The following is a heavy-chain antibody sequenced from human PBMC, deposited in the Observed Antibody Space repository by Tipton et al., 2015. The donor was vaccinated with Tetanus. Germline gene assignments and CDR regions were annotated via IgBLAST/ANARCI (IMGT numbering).Heavy chain of an antibody. V-gene: IGHV3-23*04. Sequence: VQLVQSGGGLVQPSRSLRLSCAASGFTFSSYAMSWVRQAPGKGLEWVSAISGSGGSTYYADSVKGRFTISRDNSKNTLYLQMNSLRAEDTAVYYCAKDHSVTTAYYYYYGMDVWGQGTTVTVS. CDR2: ISGSGGST. J-gene: IGHJ6*02. CDR1: GFTFSSYA. CDR3: AKDHSVTTAYYYYYGMDV. D-gene: IGHD4-17*01.